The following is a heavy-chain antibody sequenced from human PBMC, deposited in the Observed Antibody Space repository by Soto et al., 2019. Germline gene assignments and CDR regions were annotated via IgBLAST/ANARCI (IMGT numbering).Heavy chain of an antibody. CDR3: ARGGKYYYDSSGYYCFDY. V-gene: IGHV1-69*01. CDR1: GGTFSSYA. CDR2: VIPIFGTA. D-gene: IGHD3-22*01. Sequence: QVQLVQSGAEVKKPGSSVKVSCKASGGTFSSYAISWVRQAPGQGLEWMGGVIPIFGTANYAQKFQGRVTITADESTSTAHMELSSLRSEDTAVYYCARGGKYYYDSSGYYCFDYWGQGTLVTVSS. J-gene: IGHJ4*02.